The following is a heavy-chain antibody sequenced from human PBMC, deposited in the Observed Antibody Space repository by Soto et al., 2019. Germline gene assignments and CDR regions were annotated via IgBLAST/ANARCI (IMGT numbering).Heavy chain of an antibody. J-gene: IGHJ4*02. CDR1: GFTFSNAW. CDR3: TTLYCSSTSCYDY. D-gene: IGHD2-2*01. Sequence: PGGSLRLSCVASGFTFSNAWMTWVRQAPGKGLEWVGRIKSNSDGGTTYYAAPVEGRFTISRDDSTNTVFLQMKSLKTEDTAVYYCTTLYCSSTSCYDYWGQGTLVTVSS. CDR2: IKSNSDGGTT. V-gene: IGHV3-15*01.